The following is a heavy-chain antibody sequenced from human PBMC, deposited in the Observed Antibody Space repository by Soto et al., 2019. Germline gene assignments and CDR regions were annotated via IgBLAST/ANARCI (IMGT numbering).Heavy chain of an antibody. CDR2: ISGSGGST. CDR1: GFTFSSYA. Sequence: EVQLLESGGGLVQPGGSLRLSCAASGFTFSSYAMTWVRQAPGKGLEWVSVISGSGGSTYYADSVKCRFTISRDNSKNTLYLQMNRLRAEDTAVYYCARRSSGWYFDYWGQGTLVTVSS. V-gene: IGHV3-23*01. J-gene: IGHJ4*02. CDR3: ARRSSGWYFDY. D-gene: IGHD6-19*01.